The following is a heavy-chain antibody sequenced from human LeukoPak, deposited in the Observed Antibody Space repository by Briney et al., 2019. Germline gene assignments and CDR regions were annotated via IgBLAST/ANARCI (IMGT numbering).Heavy chain of an antibody. CDR1: GGSISSGDYY. Sequence: PSQTLSLTCTVSGGSISSGDYYWSWIRQPPGKGLEWIGYIYYSGSTNYNPSLKSRVTISVDTSKNQFSLKLSSVTAADTAVYYCARDGIAADGPRRQVTDAFDIWGQGTMVTVSS. CDR2: IYYSGST. J-gene: IGHJ3*02. D-gene: IGHD6-13*01. CDR3: ARDGIAADGPRRQVTDAFDI. V-gene: IGHV4-30-4*01.